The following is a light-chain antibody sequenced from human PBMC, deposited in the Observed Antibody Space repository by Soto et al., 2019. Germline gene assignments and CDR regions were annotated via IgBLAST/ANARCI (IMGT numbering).Light chain of an antibody. CDR2: EVS. CDR3: SSYTGSSTLL. V-gene: IGLV2-14*01. Sequence: QSVLTQPASVSGSPGQSITISCTGTSRDVGGYNYVSWYHQHPGKAPKLMIYEVSNRPSGVSNRFSGSKSGKTASLTISGRQAEDEGDYYCSSYTGSSTLLFGGGTKLTVL. J-gene: IGLJ2*01. CDR1: SRDVGGYNY.